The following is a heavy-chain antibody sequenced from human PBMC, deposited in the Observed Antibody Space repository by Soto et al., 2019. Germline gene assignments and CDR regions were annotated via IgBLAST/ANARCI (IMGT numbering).Heavy chain of an antibody. CDR2: IIPIFGTA. CDR1: GGTFSSYA. V-gene: IGHV1-69*06. CDR3: ARITHYYDSSDRFDY. D-gene: IGHD3-22*01. J-gene: IGHJ4*02. Sequence: SVKVSCKASGGTFSSYAISWVRQAPGQGLEWMGGIIPIFGTANYAQKFQGRVTITADKSTSTAYMELSSLRSEDTAVYYCARITHYYDSSDRFDYWGQGTLVTVSS.